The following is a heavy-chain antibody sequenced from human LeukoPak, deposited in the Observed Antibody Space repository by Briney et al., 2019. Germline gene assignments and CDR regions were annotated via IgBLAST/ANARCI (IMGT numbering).Heavy chain of an antibody. Sequence: GESLKISCKGSGYSFTSYWIGWVRQMPGKGLEWMGIIYPGDSDTRYSPSFQGQVTISADKSISTAYLQWSSLKASDTAMYYCAVQPGSTRYNWNDVRVAYWGQGTLVTVSS. CDR1: GYSFTSYW. CDR3: AVQPGSTRYNWNDVRVAY. V-gene: IGHV5-51*01. CDR2: IYPGDSDT. J-gene: IGHJ4*02. D-gene: IGHD1-1*01.